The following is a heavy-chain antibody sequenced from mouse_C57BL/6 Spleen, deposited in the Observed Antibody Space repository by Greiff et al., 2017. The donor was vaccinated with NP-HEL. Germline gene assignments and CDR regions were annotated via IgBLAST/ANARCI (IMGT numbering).Heavy chain of an antibody. V-gene: IGHV7-3*01. Sequence: EVMLVESGGGLVQPGGSLSLSCAASGFTFPDYYMSWVRQPPGKALEWLGFIRNKANGYTTEYSASVKGRFTISRDNSQSILYLQMNALIAEDSATYYCARFPNWVFDYWGQGTTLTVSS. CDR2: IRNKANGYTT. D-gene: IGHD4-1*01. CDR3: ARFPNWVFDY. J-gene: IGHJ2*01. CDR1: GFTFPDYY.